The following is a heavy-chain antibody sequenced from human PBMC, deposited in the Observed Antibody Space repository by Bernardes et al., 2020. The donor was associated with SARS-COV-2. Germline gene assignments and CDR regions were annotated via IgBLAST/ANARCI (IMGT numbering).Heavy chain of an antibody. CDR1: GFTFNSYW. J-gene: IGHJ4*02. D-gene: IGHD1-26*01. CDR2: IDPAGAST. V-gene: IGHV3-74*01. CDR3: ARGSGNYYFDY. Sequence: GGSLRLSCVASGFTFNSYWIHWVRQDPEKGLVWVSRIDPAGASTNYADSVKGRFTISRDNARDTVYLQMNNLRAEDTALYHCARGSGNYYFDYWGQGALVSVST.